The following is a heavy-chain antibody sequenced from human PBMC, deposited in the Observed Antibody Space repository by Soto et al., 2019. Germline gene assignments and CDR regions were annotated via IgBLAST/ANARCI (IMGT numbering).Heavy chain of an antibody. CDR1: GGTVSGYA. Sequence: SVKVSCKASGGTVSGYAIIWVRQVPGQGLEWIGGIVPIFGTTNYAQRFQGRVTFSADDSTGAAYMELDSLKSEDSALYYCAWGLRHLHKYNWFDSWGQGTLVTVSP. D-gene: IGHD2-21*01. V-gene: IGHV1-69*13. CDR3: AWGLRHLHKYNWFDS. CDR2: IVPIFGTT. J-gene: IGHJ5*01.